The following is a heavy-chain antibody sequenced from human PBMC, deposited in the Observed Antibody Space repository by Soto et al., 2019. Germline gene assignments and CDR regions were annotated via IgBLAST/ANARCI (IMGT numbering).Heavy chain of an antibody. J-gene: IGHJ4*01. D-gene: IGHD3-10*01. CDR1: GGSISSSSYY. CDR2: IYYSGSS. V-gene: IGHV4-39*01. Sequence: QLQLQESGPGLVKPSETLSLTCTVSGGSISSSSYYWGWIRQPPGKGLEWIGSIYYSGSSYYNPYLKSRVTISVDTSKNQFSMKLSSVTAADTAGYYCARQAGGVIITSDYWGHGHLVTVSS. CDR3: ARQAGGVIITSDY.